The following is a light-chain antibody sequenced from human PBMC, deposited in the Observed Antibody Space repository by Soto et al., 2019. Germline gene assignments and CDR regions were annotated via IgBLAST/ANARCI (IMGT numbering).Light chain of an antibody. V-gene: IGKV3-11*01. J-gene: IGKJ5*01. CDR2: DAS. CDR3: QHRSNWHIS. Sequence: EIVLTQSPATLSLSPGERAALSCRASQSVSSYLAWYPQKPGQAPRLLIYDASNSATGIPARFSGGGSGTDFTLTISSLEPEDFAVYYCQHRSNWHISFGQGTRLDIK. CDR1: QSVSSY.